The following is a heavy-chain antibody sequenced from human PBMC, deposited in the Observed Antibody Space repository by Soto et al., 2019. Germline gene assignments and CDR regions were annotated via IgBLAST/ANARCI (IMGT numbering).Heavy chain of an antibody. CDR3: ARQAARNYIDS. V-gene: IGHV3-11*01. D-gene: IGHD6-6*01. Sequence: LSLTCTVSGGSINSYYWSWIRQPPGKGLEWLAFIDSRGRTLSYADSVRGRFTISRDNAENSVYLQMDSLRADDTAVYYCARQAARNYIDSWGQGNSVTVSS. J-gene: IGHJ4*02. CDR1: GGSINSYY. CDR2: IDSRGRTL.